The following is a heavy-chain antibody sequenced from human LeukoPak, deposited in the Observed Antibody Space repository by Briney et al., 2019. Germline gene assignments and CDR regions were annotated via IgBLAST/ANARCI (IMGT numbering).Heavy chain of an antibody. V-gene: IGHV3-30*02. CDR2: IRYDGSNK. CDR1: GFTFSSYG. D-gene: IGHD3-16*01. J-gene: IGHJ4*02. CDR3: AKDSRRLGDYDGFDY. Sequence: PGGSLRLSCAASGFTFSSYGMHWVRQAPGKGLEWVAFIRYDGSNKYYADSVKGRFTISRDNSKNTLYLQMNSLRAEDTAVYYCAKDSRRLGDYDGFDYWGQGTLVTVSS.